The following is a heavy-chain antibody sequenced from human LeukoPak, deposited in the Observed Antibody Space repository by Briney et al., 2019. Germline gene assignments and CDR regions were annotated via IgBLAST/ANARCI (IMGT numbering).Heavy chain of an antibody. CDR1: GYTFTGYY. V-gene: IGHV1-2*02. CDR3: ARHYYDSSALYNWFDP. D-gene: IGHD3-22*01. J-gene: IGHJ5*02. Sequence: ASVKVSCKASGYTFTGYYMHWVRQAPGQGLEWMGWINPNSGGTNYAQKCQGRVTMTEDTSTDTAYMELSSLRSEDTAVYYWARHYYDSSALYNWFDPWGQGTLVTVSS. CDR2: INPNSGGT.